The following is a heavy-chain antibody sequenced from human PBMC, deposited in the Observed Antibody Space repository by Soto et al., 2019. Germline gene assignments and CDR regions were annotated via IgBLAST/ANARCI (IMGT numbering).Heavy chain of an antibody. Sequence: PSETLSLTCAVYGGSFSGYYWSWIRQPPGKGLEWIGEINHSGSTNYNPSLKSRVTISVDTSKNQFSLKLSSVTAADTAVYYCATVVPAAPVGFCGDYAAASFDYWGQGTLVSVCS. D-gene: IGHD2-2*01. V-gene: IGHV4-34*01. CDR1: GGSFSGYY. J-gene: IGHJ4*02. CDR2: INHSGST. CDR3: ATVVPAAPVGFCGDYAAASFDY.